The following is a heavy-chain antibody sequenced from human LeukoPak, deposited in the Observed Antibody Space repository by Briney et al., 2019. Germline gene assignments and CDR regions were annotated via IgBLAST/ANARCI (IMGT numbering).Heavy chain of an antibody. CDR2: ISGSGGST. CDR1: GFTFSNYA. D-gene: IGHD3-3*01. J-gene: IGHJ4*02. CDR3: ARDLTIFGVAIIDY. V-gene: IGHV3-23*01. Sequence: PGGSLRLSCAASGFTFSNYAMSWVRQAPGKGLEWVSAISGSGGSTYYADSVKGRFTISRDNAKNSLYLQMNSLRAEDAAVYYCARDLTIFGVAIIDYWGQGTLVTVSS.